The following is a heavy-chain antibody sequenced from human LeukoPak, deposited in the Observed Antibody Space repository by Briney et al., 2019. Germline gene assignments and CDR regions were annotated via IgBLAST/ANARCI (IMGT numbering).Heavy chain of an antibody. CDR3: ARGGNYFGY. V-gene: IGHV3-7*05. CDR2: MHQDGTEK. Sequence: GGSLRLSCAASRFTFSHYWMSWVRQAPGEGLEWVANMHQDGTEKYYVDSVKGRFTISRDNTKNSLYLQMNDLRAEDTAVYYCARGGNYFGYWGQGTLVTVSP. J-gene: IGHJ4*02. CDR1: RFTFSHYW.